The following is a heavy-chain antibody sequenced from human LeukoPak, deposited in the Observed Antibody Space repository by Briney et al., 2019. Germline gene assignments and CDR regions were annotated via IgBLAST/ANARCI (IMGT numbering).Heavy chain of an antibody. CDR3: TTTPRGYCSSTSCYNIY. V-gene: IGHV3-15*01. J-gene: IGHJ4*02. CDR2: IKSKTDGGTT. Sequence: GGPLRLSCAASGFTFSNAWMSWVRQAPGKGLEWVGRIKSKTDGGTTDYAAPVKGRFTISRDDSKNTLYLQMNSLKTEDTAVYYCTTTPRGYCSSTSCYNIYWGQGTLVTVSS. CDR1: GFTFSNAW. D-gene: IGHD2-2*02.